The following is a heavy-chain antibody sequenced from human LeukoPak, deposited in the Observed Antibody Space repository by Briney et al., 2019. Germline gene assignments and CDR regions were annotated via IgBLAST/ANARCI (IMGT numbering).Heavy chain of an antibody. V-gene: IGHV3-21*01. CDR1: GFTFSSYS. CDR3: AKVVQYTASTGTGLES. J-gene: IGHJ4*02. Sequence: GGSLRLSCAASGFTFSSYSMNWVRQAPGKGLEWVSSISSSSSYIYYADSVKGRFTISRDNPKNTLYLQMNSLRAEDTAIYYCAKVVQYTASTGTGLESWGQGTLVTVSS. CDR2: ISSSSSYI. D-gene: IGHD6-13*01.